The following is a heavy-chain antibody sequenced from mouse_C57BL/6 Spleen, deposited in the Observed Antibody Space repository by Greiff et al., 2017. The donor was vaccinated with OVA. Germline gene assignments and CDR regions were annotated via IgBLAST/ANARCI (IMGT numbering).Heavy chain of an antibody. CDR1: GYAFSSSW. V-gene: IGHV1-82*01. Sequence: VQLVESGPELVKPGASVKISCKASGYAFSSSWMNWVKQRPGKGLEWIGRIYPGDGDTNYNGKFKGKATLTADKSSSTAYMQLSSLTSEDSAVYFCARTYYDYDFYYFDYWGQGTTLTVSS. CDR2: IYPGDGDT. CDR3: ARTYYDYDFYYFDY. D-gene: IGHD2-4*01. J-gene: IGHJ2*01.